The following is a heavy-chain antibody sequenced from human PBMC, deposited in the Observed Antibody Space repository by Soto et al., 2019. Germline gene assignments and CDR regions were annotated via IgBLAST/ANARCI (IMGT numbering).Heavy chain of an antibody. CDR2: INGDGSDT. D-gene: IGHD2-8*01. CDR1: RFTFSSYW. Sequence: GGSLRRSCAASRFTFSSYWMHWVRQAPGEGLVWVSRINGDGSDTGYADSVKGRFTISRDNAKNTLYLQMNSLRAEDTAVYLCAREGMGFSNWFDPSGQGTLVTVSS. CDR3: AREGMGFSNWFDP. J-gene: IGHJ5*02. V-gene: IGHV3-74*01.